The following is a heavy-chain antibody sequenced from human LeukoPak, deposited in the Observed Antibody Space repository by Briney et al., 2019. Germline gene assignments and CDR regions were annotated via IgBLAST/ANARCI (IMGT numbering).Heavy chain of an antibody. CDR2: IYYSGIT. V-gene: IGHV4-59*01. CDR3: ARGAGSVAFGI. J-gene: IGHJ3*02. Sequence: SETLSLTCTVSGDSLSTFYWSWLRQSPGKGLEWIGYIYYSGITNYNPSLQSRVTISADTSKNQFSLSLNPVTAADTAVYYCARGAGSVAFGIWGQGTMVTLSS. CDR1: GDSLSTFY. D-gene: IGHD3-10*01.